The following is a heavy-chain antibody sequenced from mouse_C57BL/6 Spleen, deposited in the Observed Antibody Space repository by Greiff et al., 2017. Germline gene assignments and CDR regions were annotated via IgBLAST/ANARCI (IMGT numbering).Heavy chain of an antibody. V-gene: IGHV1-66*01. CDR2: IYPGSGNT. Sequence: QVQLKESGPELVKPGASVKISCKASGYSFTSYYIHWVKQRPGQGLEWIGWIYPGSGNTKYNEKFKGKATLTADTSSSTAYMQLSSLTSEDSAVYYCARGGAYYGSSRYWYFDVWGTGTTVTVSS. D-gene: IGHD1-1*01. J-gene: IGHJ1*03. CDR1: GYSFTSYY. CDR3: ARGGAYYGSSRYWYFDV.